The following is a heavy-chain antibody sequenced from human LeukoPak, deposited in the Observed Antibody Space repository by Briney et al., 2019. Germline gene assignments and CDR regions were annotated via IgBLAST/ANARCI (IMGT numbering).Heavy chain of an antibody. D-gene: IGHD3-22*01. J-gene: IGHJ4*02. CDR2: ISAYNGNT. CDR1: GYTFSNYG. V-gene: IGHV1-18*01. CDR3: ARDRGYDSSGMHLDY. Sequence: ASVKVSCKASGYTFSNYGISWVRQAPRQGLEWMGWISAYNGNTNYAQNFQGGVTMTTDTSTTTAYMELRSLRSDDTAVYYCARDRGYDSSGMHLDYWGQGTLVTVSS.